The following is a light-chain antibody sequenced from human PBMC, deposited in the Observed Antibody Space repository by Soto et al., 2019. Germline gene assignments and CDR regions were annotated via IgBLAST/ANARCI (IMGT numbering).Light chain of an antibody. J-gene: IGKJ5*01. CDR3: QQLNSYPIT. V-gene: IGKV1-9*01. Sequence: DNQLTQSPSFLSASVGDRVTITCRASQVISSYLAWYQQKPGKAPKLLIYAASTLQSGVPSRFSGSRSGTEFTLTISSLQPEDFATYYCQQLNSYPITFGQGTRLEI. CDR2: AAS. CDR1: QVISSY.